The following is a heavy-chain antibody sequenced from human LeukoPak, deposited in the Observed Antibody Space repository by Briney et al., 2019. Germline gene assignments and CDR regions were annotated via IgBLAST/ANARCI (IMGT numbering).Heavy chain of an antibody. V-gene: IGHV3-66*02. CDR2: IYGGGST. J-gene: IGHJ4*02. CDR3: ARDFGDY. Sequence: GGSLRLSCAASGFTVSSNYMSWVRQAPGKGLEWVSVIYGGGSTHYAASVKGRFTISRDNSKNTLYLQMNSLRAEDTAVYYCARDFGDYWGQGTLVTVSS. CDR1: GFTVSSNY. D-gene: IGHD3-10*01.